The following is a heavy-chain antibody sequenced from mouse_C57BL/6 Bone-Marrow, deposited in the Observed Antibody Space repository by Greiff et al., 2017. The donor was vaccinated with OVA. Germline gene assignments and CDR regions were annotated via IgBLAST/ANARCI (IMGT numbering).Heavy chain of an antibody. J-gene: IGHJ3*01. D-gene: IGHD3-2*02. CDR1: GYAFSSSW. V-gene: IGHV1-82*01. CDR2: IYPGDGDT. Sequence: QVQLQQSGPELVKPGASVKISCKASGYAFSSSWMNWVKQRPGKGLEWIGRIYPGDGDTNYNGKFKGKATLTADKSSSTAYMQLSSLTSEDSAVYFGASSSGYRFAYWGQGTLGTVAA. CDR3: ASSSGYRFAY.